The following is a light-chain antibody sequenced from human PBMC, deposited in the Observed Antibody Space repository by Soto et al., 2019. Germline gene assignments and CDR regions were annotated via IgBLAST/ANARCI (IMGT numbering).Light chain of an antibody. Sequence: IVMTQSPATLSVSPGERASLSCRASQSVSSDLAWYQQKPGQAPRLFIYGASNRATGIPDRFSGSGSGTDFTLTISRLEPEDFAVYYCQQYGTSPFTFGPGTKVDI. J-gene: IGKJ3*01. CDR2: GAS. V-gene: IGKV3-20*01. CDR3: QQYGTSPFT. CDR1: QSVSSD.